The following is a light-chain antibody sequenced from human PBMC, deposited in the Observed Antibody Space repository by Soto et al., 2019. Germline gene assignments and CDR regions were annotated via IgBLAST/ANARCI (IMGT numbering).Light chain of an antibody. V-gene: IGLV2-14*01. Sequence: QSVLTQPASMSGSPGQSITISCTGTSSDIDRYNFVSWYQHHPGKAPKLIIYEATKRPSGVSYRFSGSKSGNTASLTISGLQAEDEADCYCTSYAGNNNWVFGGGTQLTVL. J-gene: IGLJ3*02. CDR1: SSDIDRYNF. CDR3: TSYAGNNNWV. CDR2: EAT.